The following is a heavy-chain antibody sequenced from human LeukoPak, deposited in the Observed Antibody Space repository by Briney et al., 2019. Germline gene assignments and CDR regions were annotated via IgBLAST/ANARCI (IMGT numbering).Heavy chain of an antibody. Sequence: GGSLRLSCAASGFPFSSYSMNWVRQAPGKGLEWVSSISSSSSYIYYADSVKGRFTISRDNAKNSLYLQMNSLRAEDTAVYYCARVSVVVVAASDYWGQGTLVTVSS. D-gene: IGHD2-15*01. CDR2: ISSSSSYI. CDR1: GFPFSSYS. CDR3: ARVSVVVVAASDY. V-gene: IGHV3-21*01. J-gene: IGHJ4*02.